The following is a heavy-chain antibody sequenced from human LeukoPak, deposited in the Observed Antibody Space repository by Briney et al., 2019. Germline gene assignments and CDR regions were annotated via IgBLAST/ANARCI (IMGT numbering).Heavy chain of an antibody. Sequence: GGSLRLSCAASGFTFSSYAMSWVRQAPGKGLEWVSAISGSGGSTYYADSVKGRFTISRDNSKNTLYLQMNSLRAEDTAVYYCAKSAYCGGDCYSYYFDYWGQGTLVTVSS. D-gene: IGHD2-21*02. CDR3: AKSAYCGGDCYSYYFDY. CDR2: ISGSGGST. CDR1: GFTFSSYA. J-gene: IGHJ4*02. V-gene: IGHV3-23*01.